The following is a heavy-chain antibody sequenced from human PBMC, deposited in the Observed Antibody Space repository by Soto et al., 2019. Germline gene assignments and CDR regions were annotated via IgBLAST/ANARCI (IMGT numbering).Heavy chain of an antibody. CDR3: ARRRMTTVTPDAFDI. CDR2: IYHSGST. Sequence: SETLSLTCAVSGGSISSSNWWSWVRQPPGKGLEWIGEIYHSGSTNYNPSLKSPVTIAVDKSKNQFSLKRSSVTAADTAVYYCARRRMTTVTPDAFDIWGQGTMVTVSS. CDR1: GGSISSSNW. V-gene: IGHV4-4*02. J-gene: IGHJ3*02. D-gene: IGHD4-17*01.